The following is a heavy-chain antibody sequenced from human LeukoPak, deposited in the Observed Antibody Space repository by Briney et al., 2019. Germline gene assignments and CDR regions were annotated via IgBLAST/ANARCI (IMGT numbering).Heavy chain of an antibody. V-gene: IGHV3-48*03. CDR3: ARTYDSSGYYYSYYSDY. CDR1: GFTFSSYE. CDR2: ISSSGSTI. J-gene: IGHJ4*02. D-gene: IGHD3-22*01. Sequence: GGSLRLSCAASGFTFSSYEMNWVRQAPGKGLEWVSYISSSGSTIYYADSVKGRFTISRDNAKNSLYLQMNSLRAEDTAVYYCARTYDSSGYYYSYYSDYWGQGTLVTVSS.